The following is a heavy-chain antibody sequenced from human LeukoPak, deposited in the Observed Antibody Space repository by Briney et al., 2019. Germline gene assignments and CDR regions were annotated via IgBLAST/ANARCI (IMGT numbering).Heavy chain of an antibody. CDR2: ISYDGSNK. V-gene: IGHV3-30-3*01. Sequence: GGSLRLSCAASGFTFSSYAMHWVRQAPGKGLEWVAVISYDGSNKYYADSVKGRFTISRDNSKNTLYLQMNSLRAEDTAVYYCAREERVYSSSSANARWFDPWGQGTLVTVSS. J-gene: IGHJ5*02. D-gene: IGHD6-6*01. CDR3: AREERVYSSSSANARWFDP. CDR1: GFTFSSYA.